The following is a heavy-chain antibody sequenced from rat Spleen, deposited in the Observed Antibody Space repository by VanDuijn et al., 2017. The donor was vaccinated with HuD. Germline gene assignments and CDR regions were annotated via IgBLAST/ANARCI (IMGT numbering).Heavy chain of an antibody. V-gene: IGHV5-31*01. CDR1: GFTFNKYW. J-gene: IGHJ2*01. CDR2: ITNAAGST. Sequence: EVQLVESGGGLVQPGKSLKISCVASGFTFNKYWMTWIRQAPGKGLEWVASITNAAGSTYYPDSVQGRFTTSRDNAKSTLYLQMNSLRSEDTATYYCTGPFDYWGQGVMVTVSS. CDR3: TGPFDY.